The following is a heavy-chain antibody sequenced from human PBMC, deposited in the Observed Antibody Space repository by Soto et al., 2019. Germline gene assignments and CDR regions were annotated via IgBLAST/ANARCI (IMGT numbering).Heavy chain of an antibody. CDR2: INPSGGST. CDR1: GYTFTSYY. D-gene: IGHD3-22*01. CDR3: ARTYYDSSGPLVYYYYGMDV. V-gene: IGHV1-46*01. Sequence: ASVKVSCTASGYTFTSYYMHWVRQAPGQGLEWMGIINPSGGSTSYARKFQGRVTMTRDTSTSTVYMELSSLRSEDTAVYYCARTYYDSSGPLVYYYYGMDVWGQGTTITVSS. J-gene: IGHJ6*02.